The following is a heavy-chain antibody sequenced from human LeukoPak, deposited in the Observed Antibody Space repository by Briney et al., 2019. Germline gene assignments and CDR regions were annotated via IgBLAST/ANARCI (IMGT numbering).Heavy chain of an antibody. V-gene: IGHV4-34*01. D-gene: IGHD5-18*01. CDR2: INHSGST. J-gene: IGHJ6*04. Sequence: SETLSPTCAVYGGSFSGYYWSWIRQPPGKGLEWIGEINHSGSTNYNPSLKSRVTISVDTSKNQFSLKLSSVTAADTAVYYCARGFGYSYGSRYYYYGMDVWGKGTTVTVSS. CDR1: GGSFSGYY. CDR3: ARGFGYSYGSRYYYYGMDV.